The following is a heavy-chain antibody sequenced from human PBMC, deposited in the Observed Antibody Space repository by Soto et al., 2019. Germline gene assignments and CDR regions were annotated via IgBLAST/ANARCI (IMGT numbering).Heavy chain of an antibody. CDR1: GYTFTSYG. J-gene: IGHJ6*02. D-gene: IGHD3-3*01. CDR3: GKDSVRFCREGVGYQGQYHLALGL. Sequence: QVQLVQSGAEVKNSGASVKVSCKASGYTFTSYGFSWVRQAPGQGLEWMGWISASNGNTNYAQKPPGKSPLTHRTSKGHGLMGVRELGICETATFFCGKDSVRFCREGVGYQGQYHLALGLWGQGATGT. CDR2: ISASNGNT. V-gene: IGHV1-18*01.